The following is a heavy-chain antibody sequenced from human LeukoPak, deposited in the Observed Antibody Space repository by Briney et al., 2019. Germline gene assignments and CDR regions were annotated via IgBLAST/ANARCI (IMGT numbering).Heavy chain of an antibody. CDR2: IYSGGST. CDR3: ATERIAAAGTWYYYYGMDV. J-gene: IGHJ6*02. CDR1: GFTFSSNY. Sequence: GGSLRLSCAASGFTFSSNYMSWVRQAPGKGLEWVSVIYSGGSTYYADSVKGRFTISRHNSKNTLYLQMNSLRAEDTAVYYCATERIAAAGTWYYYYGMDVWGQGTTVTVSS. V-gene: IGHV3-53*04. D-gene: IGHD6-13*01.